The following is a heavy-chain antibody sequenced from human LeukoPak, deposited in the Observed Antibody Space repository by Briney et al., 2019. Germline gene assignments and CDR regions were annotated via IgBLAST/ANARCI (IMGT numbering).Heavy chain of an antibody. CDR3: ARSEGAAAGTPTNWFDP. J-gene: IGHJ5*02. CDR2: IYYSGST. Sequence: SETLSLTCTVSGGSISSYYWSWIRQPPGKGLEWIGYIYYSGSTNYNPSLKSRVTISVDTSKNQLSLKLSSVTAADTAVYYCARSEGAAAGTPTNWFDPWGQGTLVTVSS. CDR1: GGSISSYY. D-gene: IGHD6-13*01. V-gene: IGHV4-59*12.